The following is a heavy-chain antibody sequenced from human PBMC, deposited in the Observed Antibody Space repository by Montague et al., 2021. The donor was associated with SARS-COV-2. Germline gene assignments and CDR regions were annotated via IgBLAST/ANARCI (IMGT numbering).Heavy chain of an antibody. CDR1: GGAINRGDYY. CDR3: AREVVHVDVLTDIPKILYYGLDV. V-gene: IGHV4-30-4*08. J-gene: IGHJ6*02. CDR2: IYSTGDT. Sequence: TLSLTCTVSGGAINRGDYYWTWIRQPPGKGLEWIGNIYSTGDTSYSPSLKGRVGISLDTSKNQVSLDLRSVAAADTAVYYCAREVVHVDVLTDIPKILYYGLDVWARGPRSSSP. D-gene: IGHD2-21*02.